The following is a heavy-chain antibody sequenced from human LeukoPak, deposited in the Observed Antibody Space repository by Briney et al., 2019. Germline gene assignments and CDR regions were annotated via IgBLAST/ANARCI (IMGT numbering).Heavy chain of an antibody. CDR1: GYTLASYG. CDR2: ISAYNGNT. Sequence: GASVKVSCKASGYTLASYGISWVRQAPGQGLEWMGWISAYNGNTNYAQKLQGRVTMTTDTSTSTAYMELRSLRSDDTAVYYCARTAGIAAAGNFNWFDPWGQGTLVTVSS. J-gene: IGHJ5*02. V-gene: IGHV1-18*01. D-gene: IGHD6-13*01. CDR3: ARTAGIAAAGNFNWFDP.